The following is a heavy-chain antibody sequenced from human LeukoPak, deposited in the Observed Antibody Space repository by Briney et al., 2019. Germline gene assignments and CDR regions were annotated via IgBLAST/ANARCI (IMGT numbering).Heavy chain of an antibody. CDR2: ISNDGGKK. CDR1: RFTFSSYA. CDR3: ARDNGVDLEWLLGWFDP. V-gene: IGHV3-30-3*01. Sequence: HPGGSLKLSCAASRFTFSSYALHWVRQAPGRGLEWVAAISNDGGKKYYADSVKGRFIISRDNPKNRLYLQMNSLRAEDTAVYYCARDNGVDLEWLLGWFDPWGQGTLVTVSS. D-gene: IGHD3-3*01. J-gene: IGHJ5*02.